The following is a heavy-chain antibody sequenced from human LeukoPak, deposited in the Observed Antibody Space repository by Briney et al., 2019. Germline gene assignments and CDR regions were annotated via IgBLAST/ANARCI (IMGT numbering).Heavy chain of an antibody. CDR2: ISGSGGST. CDR1: GFTFSSYA. D-gene: IGHD3-10*01. CDR3: AKGLWFGELLDGFDY. Sequence: PGGSLRLSCAASGFTFSSYALSWVRQAPGKGLEWVSAISGSGGSTYYADSVKGRFTISRDNSKNTLYLQMNSLRAEDTAVYYCAKGLWFGELLDGFDYWGQGTLVTVSS. J-gene: IGHJ4*02. V-gene: IGHV3-23*01.